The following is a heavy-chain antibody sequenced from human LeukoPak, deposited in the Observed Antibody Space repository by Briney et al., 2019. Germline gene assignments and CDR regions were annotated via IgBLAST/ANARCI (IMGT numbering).Heavy chain of an antibody. CDR2: IKQDGSEK. D-gene: IGHD5-18*01. Sequence: GGSLRLSCAASGFTFSNAWMSWVRQAPGKGLEWVANIKQDGSEKKYVDSVKGRLTISRDNAKNSLYLQMNSLRVEDTAVYYCVRDSLVGYGHRYFDCWGQGTLVTVS. CDR3: VRDSLVGYGHRYFDC. J-gene: IGHJ4*02. V-gene: IGHV3-7*01. CDR1: GFTFSNAW.